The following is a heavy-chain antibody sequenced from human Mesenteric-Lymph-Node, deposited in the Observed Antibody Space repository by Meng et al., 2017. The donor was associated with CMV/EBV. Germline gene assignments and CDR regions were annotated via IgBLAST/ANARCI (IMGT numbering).Heavy chain of an antibody. V-gene: IGHV3-74*01. J-gene: IGHJ3*02. D-gene: IGHD3-22*01. CDR2: ISNDGSST. CDR1: GFTLSSHW. CDR3: ATDSSGYSIDGLDI. Sequence: GGSLRLSCAASGFTLSSHWMHWVRQAPGEGLVWVSRISNDGSSTTYADSVKGRFTISRDNAKNTLYLQMNSLRAEDTAVYYCATDSSGYSIDGLDIWGQGTMVTVSS.